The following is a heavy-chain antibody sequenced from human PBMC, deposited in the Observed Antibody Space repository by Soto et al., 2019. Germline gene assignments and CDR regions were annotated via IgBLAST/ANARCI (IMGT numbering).Heavy chain of an antibody. CDR2: IYWDDEE. V-gene: IGHV2-5*02. D-gene: IGHD6-6*01. CDR1: GFSLRSLGMA. CDR3: ARRYDSSFDF. J-gene: IGHJ4*02. Sequence: QITLKESGPTLLKPTQTLTLTRTFSGFSLRSLGMAVGWIRQPPGRALEWVALIYWDDEERYSSSLQSRLTITKDTSKNHVVLTMTTMDPVDTATYYGARRYDSSFDFWGQGIPVTVSS.